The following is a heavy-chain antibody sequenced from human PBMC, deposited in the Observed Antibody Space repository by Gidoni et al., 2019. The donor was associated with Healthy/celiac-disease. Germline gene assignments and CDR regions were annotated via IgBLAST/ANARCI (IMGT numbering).Heavy chain of an antibody. CDR3: ARTGREQLWYAFDI. CDR2: ISSSSSTI. CDR1: GFTFSSYS. J-gene: IGHJ3*02. D-gene: IGHD5-18*01. Sequence: EVQLVESGGGLVQPGGSLRLSCAASGFTFSSYSMNWVRQAPGKGLEWVSYISSSSSTIYYADSVKGRFTISRDNAKNSLYLQMNSLRAEDTAVYYCARTGREQLWYAFDIWGQGTMVTVSS. V-gene: IGHV3-48*01.